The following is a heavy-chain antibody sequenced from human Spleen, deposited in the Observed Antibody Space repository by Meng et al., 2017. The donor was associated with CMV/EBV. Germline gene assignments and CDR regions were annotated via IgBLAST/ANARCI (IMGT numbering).Heavy chain of an antibody. J-gene: IGHJ4*02. CDR2: IYYSGST. V-gene: IGHV4-31*03. CDR3: ARAGIYSYAVDY. D-gene: IGHD5-18*01. Sequence: TVSGCSISSGGYYWSWIRQHPGKGLEWIGYIYYSGSTYYNPSLKSRVTISVDTSKNQFSLKLSSVTAADTAVYYCARAGIYSYAVDYWGQGTLVTVSS. CDR1: GCSISSGGYY.